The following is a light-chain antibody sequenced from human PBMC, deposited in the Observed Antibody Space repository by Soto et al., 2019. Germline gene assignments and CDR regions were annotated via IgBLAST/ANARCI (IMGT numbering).Light chain of an antibody. V-gene: IGLV2-14*01. CDR1: SSDVGGYNY. CDR3: SSYTSSSTSYV. Sequence: SALTQPASVSGSPGQSITISSTGTSSDVGGYNYVSWYQQHPGKAPKLMIYDVSNRPSGVSNRFSGSKSGNTASLTISGLQAEDEADYYCSSYTSSSTSYVFGTGTKVTVL. J-gene: IGLJ1*01. CDR2: DVS.